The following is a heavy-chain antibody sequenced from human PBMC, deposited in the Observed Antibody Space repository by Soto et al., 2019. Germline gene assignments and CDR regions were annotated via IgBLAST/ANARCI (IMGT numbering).Heavy chain of an antibody. V-gene: IGHV4-59*01. CDR3: ARRYGKNAFDI. Sequence: SDTLSLTCTVSGGSISSYYWSWSRQPPGKGLEWIGYIYYSGRTNYTPSLKSRVTISVDTSKNQFPLKLSSVTAADTAVYYCARRYGKNAFDIWGQGTMVTVSS. J-gene: IGHJ3*02. CDR1: GGSISSYY. D-gene: IGHD5-18*01. CDR2: IYYSGRT.